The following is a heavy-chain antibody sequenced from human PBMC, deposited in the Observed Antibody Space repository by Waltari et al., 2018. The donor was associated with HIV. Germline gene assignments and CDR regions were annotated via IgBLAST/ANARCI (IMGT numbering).Heavy chain of an antibody. CDR1: GDSLSSNTAA. J-gene: IGHJ4*02. CDR2: TYRRSEWHH. CDR3: ARDGFGFDF. Sequence: QVQLEQSGPGLVKPSQTLSVSCGISGDSLSSNTAAWNWIRMSPSRGLEWLGRTYRRSEWHHDYAVPLQGRLSIDADTSHNRFTLHLNSVTPEDTAIYFCARDGFGFDFWGQGTLVTVS. D-gene: IGHD3-10*01. V-gene: IGHV6-1*02.